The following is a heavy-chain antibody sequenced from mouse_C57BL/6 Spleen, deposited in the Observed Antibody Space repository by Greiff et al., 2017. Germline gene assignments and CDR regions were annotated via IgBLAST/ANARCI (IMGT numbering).Heavy chain of an antibody. V-gene: IGHV1-26*01. Sequence: EVQLQQSGPELVKPGASVKISCKASGYTFTDYYMNWVKQSHGRSLAWIGEINPNNGGTSYHQKFKGKATLTVDKSSSTAYMELRSLTSEDSAVYYCARRDYPWFAYWGQGTLVTVSA. CDR1: GYTFTDYY. CDR3: ARRDYPWFAY. D-gene: IGHD2-4*01. J-gene: IGHJ3*01. CDR2: INPNNGGT.